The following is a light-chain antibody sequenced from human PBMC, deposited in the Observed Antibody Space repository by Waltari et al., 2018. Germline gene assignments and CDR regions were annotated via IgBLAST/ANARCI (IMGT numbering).Light chain of an antibody. CDR1: SSDVGSYNL. V-gene: IGLV2-23*01. J-gene: IGLJ2*01. Sequence: QSALTQPASVSGSPGQSITISCTGTSSDVGSYNLVSWYQQHPGKAPKHMIYEGSNGPAGVSNRCSGFTSGNMASVTIPELEVEDEADYYCCSYAVSRVVFGVGTKLTVL. CDR2: EGS. CDR3: CSYAVSRVV.